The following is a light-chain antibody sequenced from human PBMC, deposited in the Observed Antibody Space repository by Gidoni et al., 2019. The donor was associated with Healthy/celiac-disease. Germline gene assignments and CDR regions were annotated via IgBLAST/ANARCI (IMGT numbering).Light chain of an antibody. Sequence: AIQMTQSPSPLSASVGDRVTITCRASQRIRNDLGWYQQKPGKAPKLLIYAASSLQSGVPSRFSGSGSGTDFTLTISSLQPEDFATYYCQQDYNYPWTFXQXTKVEIK. V-gene: IGKV1-6*01. CDR1: QRIRND. CDR3: QQDYNYPWT. CDR2: AAS. J-gene: IGKJ1*01.